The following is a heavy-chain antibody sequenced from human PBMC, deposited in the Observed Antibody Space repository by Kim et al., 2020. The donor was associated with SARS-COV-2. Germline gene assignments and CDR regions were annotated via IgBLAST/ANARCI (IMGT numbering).Heavy chain of an antibody. J-gene: IGHJ3*02. CDR2: IKEDGSDK. CDR3: ARDRGVIGLFDT. CDR1: GLIFGDYW. V-gene: IGHV3-7*03. D-gene: IGHD1-26*01. Sequence: GGSLRLSCEASGLIFGDYWMTWVRQAPGKGLEWVANIKEDGSDKYYLDAVKGRFTISRDNAKKSLYLQMNSLRAEDTAVYYCARDRGVIGLFDTWGQGAMVTVSS.